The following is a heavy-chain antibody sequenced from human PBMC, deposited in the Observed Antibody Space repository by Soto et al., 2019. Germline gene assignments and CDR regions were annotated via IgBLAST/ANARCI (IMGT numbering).Heavy chain of an antibody. V-gene: IGHV4-4*02. CDR3: AARHFWSRPWTDRRLDY. D-gene: IGHD3-3*02. Sequence: SETLSLTCVVSGDSINSSHWWNWVRQPPEKGLEWIGQISHSGNTSYNPSLTSRVTISVDKSKSHFSLELTSVTAADTAVYYCAARHFWSRPWTDRRLDYWGQGTLVTVSS. J-gene: IGHJ4*02. CDR1: GDSINSSHW. CDR2: ISHSGNT.